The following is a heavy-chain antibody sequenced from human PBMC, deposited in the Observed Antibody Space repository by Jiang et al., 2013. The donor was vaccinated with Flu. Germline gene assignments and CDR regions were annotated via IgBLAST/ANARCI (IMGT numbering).Heavy chain of an antibody. CDR2: IRNKARSYTT. Sequence: QLLESGGDLVQPGGSLKLSCVGSGLSFSDHHMDWVRQAPGKGLEWIGRIRNKARSYTTEYAASAKGRFSIFRDDSKNSVYVQMNSLKTEDTATYYCASSGVGGIFDYWGLGTLVTVSS. J-gene: IGHJ4*02. D-gene: IGHD1-26*01. V-gene: IGHV3-72*01. CDR3: ASSGVGGIFDY. CDR1: GLSFSDHH.